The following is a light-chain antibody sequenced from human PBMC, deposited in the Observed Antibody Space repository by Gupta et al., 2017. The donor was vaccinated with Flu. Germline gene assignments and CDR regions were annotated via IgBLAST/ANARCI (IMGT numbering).Light chain of an antibody. Sequence: DIQMTQSPSSLSASVGDRVTITCRASQSISSYLNWYQQKPGKAPKLLIYAASSVQSGVPSRFSGSGSGTDFTLTISRLQPEDFATYYCQQSYSNSLTFGGGTKVEIK. CDR3: QQSYSNSLT. V-gene: IGKV1-39*01. J-gene: IGKJ4*01. CDR2: AAS. CDR1: QSISSY.